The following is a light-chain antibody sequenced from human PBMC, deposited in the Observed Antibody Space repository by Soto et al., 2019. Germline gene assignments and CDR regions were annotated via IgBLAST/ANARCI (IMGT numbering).Light chain of an antibody. CDR3: CSYTRSSTSAV. CDR1: SSDIGDYTH. CDR2: EVS. Sequence: QAVVTQPASVSGSPGQSMTISCTGTSSDIGDYTHVSWYQQHPGKAPKLIIYEVSDRPSGVSNRFSGSKSGNTASLTISGLQTEDEADYYCCSYTRSSTSAVFGGGTKLTVL. V-gene: IGLV2-14*01. J-gene: IGLJ2*01.